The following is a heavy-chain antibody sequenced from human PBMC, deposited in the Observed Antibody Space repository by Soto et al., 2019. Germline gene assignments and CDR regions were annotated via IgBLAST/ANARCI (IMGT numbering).Heavy chain of an antibody. CDR3: AGPYCSSTSCYWGS. Sequence: SETLSLTCGVYGGSLSGYYWSWIRQPPGKGLEWIGEINHSGSTNYSPSLKSRVTMSVDTSRNQFSLKLSSVTAADTAVYYCAGPYCSSTSCYWGSWGQGTMVT. J-gene: IGHJ3*01. CDR1: GGSLSGYY. CDR2: INHSGST. V-gene: IGHV4-34*01. D-gene: IGHD2-2*01.